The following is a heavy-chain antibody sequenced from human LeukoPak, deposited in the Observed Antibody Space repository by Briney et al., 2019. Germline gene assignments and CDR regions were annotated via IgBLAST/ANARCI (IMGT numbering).Heavy chain of an antibody. CDR2: INPNSGGT. Sequence: GASVKVSCKASGYTFTGYYMHWVRQAPGQGLEWMGWINPNSGGTNYAQKFQGRVTITRDTSASTAYMELSSLRSEDTAVYYCARSKYGDYIDYWGQGTLVTVSS. J-gene: IGHJ4*02. CDR1: GYTFTGYY. CDR3: ARSKYGDYIDY. V-gene: IGHV1-2*02. D-gene: IGHD4-17*01.